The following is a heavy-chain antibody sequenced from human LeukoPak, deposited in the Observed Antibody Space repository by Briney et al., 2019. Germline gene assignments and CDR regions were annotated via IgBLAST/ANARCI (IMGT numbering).Heavy chain of an antibody. V-gene: IGHV4-30-2*01. D-gene: IGHD3-22*01. Sequence: PSETLSLTCAVSGGSISSGGYSWSWIRQPPGKGLEWIGYIYHSGSTYYNPSLKSRVTISVDRSKNQFSLKLSSVTAADTAVYYCASLYYYDSSGYNDALDIWGQGTMVTVSS. CDR2: IYHSGST. CDR3: ASLYYYDSSGYNDALDI. CDR1: GGSISSGGYS. J-gene: IGHJ3*02.